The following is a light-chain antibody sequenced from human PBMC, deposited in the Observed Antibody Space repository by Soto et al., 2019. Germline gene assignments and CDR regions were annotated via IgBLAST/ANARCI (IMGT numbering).Light chain of an antibody. J-gene: IGLJ1*01. V-gene: IGLV1-51*02. CDR3: GTWDNSLSADV. CDR1: SFDIGNNY. CDR2: ENN. Sequence: QSVLTQPPSVSAAPGQKVTISCSGSSFDIGNNYVSWYQHLPGTAPKLLIYENNKRPSGIRDRFSGSKSGTSATLGITGLQTGDEADYYCGTWDNSLSADVFGTGTKLTVL.